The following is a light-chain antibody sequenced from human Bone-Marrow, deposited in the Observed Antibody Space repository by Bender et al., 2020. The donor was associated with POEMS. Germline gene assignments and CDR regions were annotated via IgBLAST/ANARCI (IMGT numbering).Light chain of an antibody. CDR3: AVWDDSLNGWV. CDR2: RNN. CDR1: RSNIGSNY. V-gene: IGLV1-47*01. Sequence: QSVLTQPPSASGTPGQRVTISCSGSRSNIGSNYVYWYQQLPGTAPKLLIYRNNQRPSGVPDRFSGSKFGTSASLAISGLRSEDEADYYCAVWDDSLNGWVFGGGTKLTVL. J-gene: IGLJ3*02.